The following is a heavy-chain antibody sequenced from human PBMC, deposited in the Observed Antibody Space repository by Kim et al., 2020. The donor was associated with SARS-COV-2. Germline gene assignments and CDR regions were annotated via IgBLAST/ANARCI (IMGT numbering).Heavy chain of an antibody. CDR1: GFTFSSYW. J-gene: IGHJ4*02. CDR2: IKQDGSEK. CDR3: ATRGELLWFGDEMYYFDY. V-gene: IGHV3-7*01. D-gene: IGHD3-10*01. Sequence: GGSLRLSCAASGFTFSSYWMSWVRQAPGKGLEWVANIKQDGSEKYYVDSVKGRFTISRDNAKNSLYLPMNSLRAEDTAVYYCATRGELLWFGDEMYYFDYWGQGAPVTVSS.